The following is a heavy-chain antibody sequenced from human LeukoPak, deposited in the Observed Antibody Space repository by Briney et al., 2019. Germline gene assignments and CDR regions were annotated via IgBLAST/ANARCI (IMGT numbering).Heavy chain of an antibody. CDR3: ARDVGTRGWYTFDY. V-gene: IGHV6-1*01. D-gene: IGHD6-19*01. CDR1: GDSVSSKNGA. J-gene: IGHJ4*02. Sequence: PSQTLSVTCAISGDSVSSKNGAWNWIRQSPSRGLEWLGRTYYRSKWYNDYAVSVQGRITINHDPSKNQFSLQLNSETPEDTAVYYCARDVGTRGWYTFDYWGQGTLVTVTS. CDR2: TYYRSKWYN.